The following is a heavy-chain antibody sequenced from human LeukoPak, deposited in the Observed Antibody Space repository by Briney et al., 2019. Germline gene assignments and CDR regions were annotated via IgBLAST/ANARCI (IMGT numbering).Heavy chain of an antibody. J-gene: IGHJ6*02. CDR3: APQYDYYDMDV. Sequence: PSETLSLTCTVSGGSISSSSYYWGWIRQRPGKGLEWIGSIYSSGSTYYNPSLKSRVTISVDTSKNQFSLKLSSVTATDTAVYYCAPQYDYYDMDVWGQGTTVTVSS. CDR1: GGSISSSSYY. CDR2: IYSSGST. V-gene: IGHV4-39*01.